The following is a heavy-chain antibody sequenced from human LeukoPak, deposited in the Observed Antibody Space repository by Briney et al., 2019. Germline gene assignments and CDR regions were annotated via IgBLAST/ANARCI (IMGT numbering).Heavy chain of an antibody. Sequence: SETLSLTCTVSGGSISNYWTWIRQPAGKGLEWIGRIYTTGSTNYNPSLNSRVTMSVDTSKNQFSLKLSSVTAADTAVYYCARDGVGGQLVLSPYYYYGMDVWGQGTTVTVSS. CDR3: ARDGVGGQLVLSPYYYYGMDV. D-gene: IGHD6-13*01. CDR2: IYTTGST. CDR1: GGSISNY. J-gene: IGHJ6*02. V-gene: IGHV4-4*07.